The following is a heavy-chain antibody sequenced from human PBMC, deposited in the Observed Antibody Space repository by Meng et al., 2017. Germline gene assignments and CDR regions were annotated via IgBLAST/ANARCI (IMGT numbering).Heavy chain of an antibody. CDR1: GYTFTSYE. D-gene: IGHD6-19*01. V-gene: IGHV1-8*01. CDR3: ARYVAVAGVDY. Sequence: VRLVRFGAEVKNPGASVKVSCKASGYTFTSYEINWVRQATGQGLEWMGWMNPNSGNTGYAQKFQGRVAMTRNTSISTAYMELSSLRSEDTAVYYCARYVAVAGVDYWGQGTLVTVSS. CDR2: MNPNSGNT. J-gene: IGHJ4*02.